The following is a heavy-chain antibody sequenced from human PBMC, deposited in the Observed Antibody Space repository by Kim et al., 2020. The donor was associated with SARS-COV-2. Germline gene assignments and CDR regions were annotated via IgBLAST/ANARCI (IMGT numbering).Heavy chain of an antibody. CDR3: ASRDCRGDACYQCF. CDR1: GGSISGSF. CDR2: IYDSGST. J-gene: IGHJ2*01. D-gene: IGHD2-15*01. Sequence: SETLSLTCIVSGGSISGSFWSWVRQSPGKGREWIVYIYDSGSTNYTSSNPSLKSRVSMAIATNEQQVSLQVNSVTAADTAVYCCASRDCRGDACYQCFWG. V-gene: IGHV4-59*08.